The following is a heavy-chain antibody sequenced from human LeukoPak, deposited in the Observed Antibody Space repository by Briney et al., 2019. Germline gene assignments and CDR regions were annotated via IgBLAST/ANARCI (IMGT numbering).Heavy chain of an antibody. CDR2: IDHSGST. CDR3: AREAAVAGTGGAAFDI. V-gene: IGHV4-34*01. J-gene: IGHJ3*02. Sequence: SETLSLTCAVYGGSFSGYYWSWIRQPPGKGLEWIGEIDHSGSTNYNPSLKSRVTISVDTSKNQFSLKLSSVTAADTAVYYCAREAAVAGTGGAAFDIWGQGTMVTVSS. CDR1: GGSFSGYY. D-gene: IGHD6-19*01.